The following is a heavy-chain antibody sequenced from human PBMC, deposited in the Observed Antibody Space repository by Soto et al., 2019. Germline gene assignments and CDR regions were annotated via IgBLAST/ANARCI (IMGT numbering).Heavy chain of an antibody. CDR2: ITVNGIT. CDR1: GAYVSDFS. CDR3: AIESGENWTSEAQ. Sequence: QVQQLESGPGLVTPWDTLSLTCTVSGAYVSDFSWSWIRQPAGKGLEWIGRITVNGITQYTTSVRSRVTMSMDTSRNQFSLNLQSSTAADTALYYCAIESGENWTSEAQWGQGTLVTGSS. V-gene: IGHV4-4*07. D-gene: IGHD1-1*01. J-gene: IGHJ1*01.